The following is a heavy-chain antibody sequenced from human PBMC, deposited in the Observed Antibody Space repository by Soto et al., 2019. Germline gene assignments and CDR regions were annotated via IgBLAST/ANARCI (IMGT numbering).Heavy chain of an antibody. Sequence: QVPLQESGPRLVRPSGTLSLTCNVSRGSITTANWWNWVRQPPGRGLEWIGEIYHSGSTNYNLSLKSRVTLSVDKSKNQFSLTLSSVTAADTAINYCARRGGGVVLAATTPFDYWGQGILVTVSS. J-gene: IGHJ4*02. CDR2: IYHSGST. D-gene: IGHD2-15*01. CDR1: RGSITTANW. CDR3: ARRGGGVVLAATTPFDY. V-gene: IGHV4-4*02.